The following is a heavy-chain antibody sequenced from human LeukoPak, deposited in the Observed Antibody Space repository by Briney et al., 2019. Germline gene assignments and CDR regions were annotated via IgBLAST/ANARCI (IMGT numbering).Heavy chain of an antibody. V-gene: IGHV3-21*06. CDR3: VRDSDCGDYFDH. CDR1: DFTFSAYT. Sequence: PGGSLRLSCAASDFTFSAYTMNWIRLAPGKGLEWVSSISSSRTYIYYADSVKGRFTISRDNAKNSLYLQMNSLRAEDTALYFCVRDSDCGDYFDHWGQGTLVTVSS. D-gene: IGHD4-17*01. CDR2: ISSSRTYI. J-gene: IGHJ4*02.